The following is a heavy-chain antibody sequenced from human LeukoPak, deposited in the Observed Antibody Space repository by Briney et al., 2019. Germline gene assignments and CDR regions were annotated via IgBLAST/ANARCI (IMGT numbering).Heavy chain of an antibody. CDR3: ALVVPAAPGGYYYYYGMDV. V-gene: IGHV3-48*02. Sequence: GGSQRLSCAASGFTFSSYSMNWVRQAPGKGLEWVSYISSSSSTIYYADSVKGRFTISRDNAKNSLYLQMNSLRDEDTAVYYCALVVPAAPGGYYYYYGMDVWGQGTTVTVSS. CDR2: ISSSSSTI. J-gene: IGHJ6*02. CDR1: GFTFSSYS. D-gene: IGHD2-2*01.